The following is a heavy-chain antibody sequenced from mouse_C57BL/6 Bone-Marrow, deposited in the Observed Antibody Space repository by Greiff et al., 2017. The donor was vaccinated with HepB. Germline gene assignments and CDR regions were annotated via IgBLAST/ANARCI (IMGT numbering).Heavy chain of an antibody. CDR3: ILWSFDY. CDR1: GYTFTDYE. D-gene: IGHD1-1*02. V-gene: IGHV1-15*01. CDR2: IDPETGGT. Sequence: QVHVKQSGAELVRPGASVTLSCKASGYTFTDYEMHWVKQTPVHGLEWIGAIDPETGGTAYNQKFKGKAILTADKSSSTAYMELRSLTSEDSAVYYCILWSFDYWGQGTTLTVSS. J-gene: IGHJ2*01.